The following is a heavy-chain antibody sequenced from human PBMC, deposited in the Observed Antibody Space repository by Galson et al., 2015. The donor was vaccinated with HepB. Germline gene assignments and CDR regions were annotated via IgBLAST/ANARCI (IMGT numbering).Heavy chain of an antibody. D-gene: IGHD3-10*01. Sequence: SLRPSCAASGFTFRSYWMSWVRQTPGKGLEWVANIKQDGSEKYYVDSVKGRFTISRDNAKNSLYLQMNSLRVEDTALYYCARVAYYYGTGRNAFDLWGQGTMVTVSS. CDR1: GFTFRSYW. CDR2: IKQDGSEK. V-gene: IGHV3-7*01. J-gene: IGHJ3*01. CDR3: ARVAYYYGTGRNAFDL.